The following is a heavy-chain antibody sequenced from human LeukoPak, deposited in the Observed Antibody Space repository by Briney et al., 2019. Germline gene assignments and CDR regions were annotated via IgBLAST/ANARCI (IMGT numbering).Heavy chain of an antibody. CDR3: VGGYCRSTKCSASY. J-gene: IGHJ4*02. V-gene: IGHV3-64*01. CDR2: INNNGGST. D-gene: IGHD2-2*01. Sequence: GGSLRLSCAASGFTFSDYAVHWVRQAPGKGLEYVAAINNNGGSTYYANSVKGRFTISRDNSKNTLYLQMGSLRAEDMAVYYCVGGYCRSTKCSASYWGQGTLVTVSS. CDR1: GFTFSDYA.